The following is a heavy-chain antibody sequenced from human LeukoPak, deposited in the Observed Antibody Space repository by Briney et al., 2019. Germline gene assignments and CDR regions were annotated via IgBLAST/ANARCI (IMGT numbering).Heavy chain of an antibody. D-gene: IGHD2-2*01. CDR2: IYYSGST. CDR1: GGSINNNHYY. J-gene: IGHJ6*03. Sequence: SETLSLTCAVSGGSINNNHYYRGWIRQPPGKGLEWIGSIYYSGSTYYNPSLKSRVTISVDTSENHFSLKLNTVTAADTAVYYCAGDGGKSTPYYYYYYYMEFWGKGTTVTSS. V-gene: IGHV4-39*07. CDR3: AGDGGKSTPYYYYYYYMEF.